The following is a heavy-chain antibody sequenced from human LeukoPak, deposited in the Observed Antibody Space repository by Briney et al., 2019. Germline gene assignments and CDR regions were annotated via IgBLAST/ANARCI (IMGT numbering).Heavy chain of an antibody. V-gene: IGHV3-7*01. J-gene: IGHJ3*01. CDR3: ASTYVVVTAVHDAFHV. Sequence: GGSLRLSWAASGFTFSKYWMSWVRPAPGKGLEWVANIKQDGSQKYYVDSVKGRFTISRDNPKNSLYLQMNSLRAEDTAVYYCASTYVVVTAVHDAFHVWGQGTMVAVSS. CDR2: IKQDGSQK. CDR1: GFTFSKYW. D-gene: IGHD2-21*02.